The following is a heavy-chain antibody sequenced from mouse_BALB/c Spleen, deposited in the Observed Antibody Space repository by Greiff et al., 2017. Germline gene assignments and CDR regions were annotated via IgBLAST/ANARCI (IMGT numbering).Heavy chain of an antibody. J-gene: IGHJ1*01. D-gene: IGHD2-1*01. CDR3: ARGGYYRTTRDWYFDV. V-gene: IGHV14-3*02. Sequence: LVESGAELVKPGASVKLSCTASGFNIKDTYMHWVKQRPEQGLEWIGRIDPANGNTKYDPKFQGKATITADTSSNTAYLQLSSLTSEDTAVYYCARGGYYRTTRDWYFDVWGAGTTVTVSS. CDR2: IDPANGNT. CDR1: GFNIKDTY.